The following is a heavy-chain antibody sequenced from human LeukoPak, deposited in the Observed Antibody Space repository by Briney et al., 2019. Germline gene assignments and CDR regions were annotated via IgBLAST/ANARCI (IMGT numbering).Heavy chain of an antibody. CDR3: ARGSGYGGHGPGYYFDY. Sequence: SETLSLTCAVYGGSFSGYYWSWIRQPPGKGLEWIGEINHSGSTNYNPSLKSRVTISVDTSKNQLPLKLSSVTAADTAVYYCARGSGYGGHGPGYYFDYWGQATLVTVSS. D-gene: IGHD5-12*01. V-gene: IGHV4-34*01. CDR1: GGSFSGYY. J-gene: IGHJ4*02. CDR2: INHSGST.